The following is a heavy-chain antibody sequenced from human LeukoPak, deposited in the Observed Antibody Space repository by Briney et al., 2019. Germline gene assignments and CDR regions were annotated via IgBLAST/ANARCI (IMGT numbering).Heavy chain of an antibody. D-gene: IGHD4-17*01. CDR2: INPSGGST. V-gene: IGHV1-46*01. J-gene: IGHJ5*02. CDR3: ARDRSDYGDYAGNWFDP. CDR1: GYTFTGYY. Sequence: ASVKVSCKASGYTFTGYYMHWVRQAPGQGLEWMGIINPSGGSTSYAQKFQGRVTMTRDTSTSTVYMELSSLRSEDTAVYYCARDRSDYGDYAGNWFDPWGQRTLVTVSS.